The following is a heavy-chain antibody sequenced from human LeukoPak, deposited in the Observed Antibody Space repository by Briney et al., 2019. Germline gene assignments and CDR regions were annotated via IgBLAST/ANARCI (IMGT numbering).Heavy chain of an antibody. V-gene: IGHV3-72*01. CDR2: TRDKARGYTT. D-gene: IGHD6-25*01. Sequence: GRSLRLSCAAPGVTLSDHHMDWVRQAPGKGLEWVGRTRDKARGYTTEYAASVEGRFTISRDESKTLVYLQMNSLKTEDTAVYFCARDGAAGDNSAFDIWGQGTVVTVSS. CDR3: ARDGAAGDNSAFDI. J-gene: IGHJ3*02. CDR1: GVTLSDHH.